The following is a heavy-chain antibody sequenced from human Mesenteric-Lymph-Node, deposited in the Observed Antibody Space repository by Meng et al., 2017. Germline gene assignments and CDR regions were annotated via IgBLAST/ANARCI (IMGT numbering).Heavy chain of an antibody. Sequence: GSLRLSCAVSGYSISSGYYWGWIRQPPGKGLEWIGSIYYSGSTYYNPSLKSRVTISVDTSKNQFSLKLSSVTAADTAVYYCASITMVRGVIIFADYWGQGTLVTVSS. CDR2: IYYSGST. CDR1: GYSISSGYY. J-gene: IGHJ4*02. D-gene: IGHD3-10*01. V-gene: IGHV4-38-2*01. CDR3: ASITMVRGVIIFADY.